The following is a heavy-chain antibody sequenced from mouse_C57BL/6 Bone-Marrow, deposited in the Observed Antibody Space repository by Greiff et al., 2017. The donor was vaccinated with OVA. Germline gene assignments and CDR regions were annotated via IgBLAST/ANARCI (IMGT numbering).Heavy chain of an antibody. CDR1: GYTFTSYW. D-gene: IGHD4-1*01. CDR3: AREGKLGPAWFAY. V-gene: IGHV1-59*01. Sequence: VQLQQSGAELVRPGTSVKLSCKASGYTFTSYWMHWVKQRPGQGLEWIGVIDPSDSYTNSNQKFKGKATLTVDTSSSTAYMQLSSLTSEDSAVYYCAREGKLGPAWFAYWGEGTLVTVAA. CDR2: IDPSDSYT. J-gene: IGHJ3*01.